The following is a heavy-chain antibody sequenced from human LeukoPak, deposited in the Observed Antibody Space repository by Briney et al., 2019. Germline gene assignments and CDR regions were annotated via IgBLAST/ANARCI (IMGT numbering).Heavy chain of an antibody. CDR3: ARHGYIQFWLY. CDR1: GASISRGTYY. D-gene: IGHD5-18*01. Sequence: PSETLSLTCTVSGASISRGTYYWGWIRQSPEKGLEWIGSIDSSGTTHYSSLKSRVIISVDTSKNQVSLNLTSMTFADTAVYYCARHGYIQFWLYWGQGTQVIVSS. CDR2: IDSSGTT. V-gene: IGHV4-39*01. J-gene: IGHJ4*02.